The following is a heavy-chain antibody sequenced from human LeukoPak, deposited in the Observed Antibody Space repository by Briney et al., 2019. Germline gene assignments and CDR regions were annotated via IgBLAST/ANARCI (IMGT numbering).Heavy chain of an antibody. D-gene: IGHD6-13*01. CDR2: IWYDGSNK. CDR3: ATSSSWSEYFQH. Sequence: GGSLRLSCAASGFTFSSYGMHWVRQAPGKGLEWVAFIWYDGSNKYYADSVKGRFTISRDNSKNTLYLQMNSLRAEDTAVYYCATSSSWSEYFQHWGQGTLVTVSS. J-gene: IGHJ1*01. V-gene: IGHV3-30*02. CDR1: GFTFSSYG.